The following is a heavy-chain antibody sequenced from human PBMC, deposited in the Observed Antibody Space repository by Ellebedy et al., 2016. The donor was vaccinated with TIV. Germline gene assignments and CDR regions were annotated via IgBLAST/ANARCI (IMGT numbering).Heavy chain of an antibody. D-gene: IGHD3-10*01. CDR1: GFSLTGSD. Sequence: GESLKISCAASGFSLTGSDLHWVRRRRGKGLEWVAASGAAGDTYYPDYVRGRFTISRESAKNSFYLQMNSLTAGDTAVYYCARGGPGGDNWFFGLWGRGTQVTGSS. CDR3: ARGGPGGDNWFFGL. V-gene: IGHV3-13*01. CDR2: SGAAGDT. J-gene: IGHJ2*01.